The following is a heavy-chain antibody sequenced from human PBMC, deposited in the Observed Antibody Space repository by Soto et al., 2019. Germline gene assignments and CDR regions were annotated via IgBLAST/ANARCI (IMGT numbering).Heavy chain of an antibody. CDR3: ARSQGGXTSLEIYYYYYYGMDV. V-gene: IGHV1-69*13. D-gene: IGHD2-2*01. J-gene: IGHJ6*02. Sequence: SVEVSCKASGGTFSSYAISWVRQAPGQGVEWMGGIIPMSGTANYAQKFQGRVTITADESTSTAYMELSSPRSEDTAVYYCARSQGGXTSLEIYYYYYYGMDVWGQGTTVTVSS. CDR1: GGTFSSYA. CDR2: IIPMSGTA.